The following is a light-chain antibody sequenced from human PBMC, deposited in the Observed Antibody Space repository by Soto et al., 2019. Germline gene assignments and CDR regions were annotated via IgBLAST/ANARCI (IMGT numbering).Light chain of an antibody. Sequence: QSVLTQPASVSGSPGQSITFSCTGTSSDVGDYTFVSWYQQQPGKAPKLMIYDVSNRPSGVSNRFSGSKSGNTASLTISGLQAEDEADYYCCSYTSSITYVFGTGTQLTVL. V-gene: IGLV2-14*03. CDR2: DVS. J-gene: IGLJ1*01. CDR3: CSYTSSITYV. CDR1: SSDVGDYTF.